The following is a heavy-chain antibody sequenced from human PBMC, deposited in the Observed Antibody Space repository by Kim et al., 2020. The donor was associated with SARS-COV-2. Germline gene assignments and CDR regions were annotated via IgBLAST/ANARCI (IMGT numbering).Heavy chain of an antibody. CDR1: GGSFSGYY. J-gene: IGHJ4*02. Sequence: SETLSLTCAVYGGSFSGYYWSWIRQPPGKGLEWIGEINHSGSTNYNPSLKSRVTISVDTSKNQFSLKLSSVTAADTAVYYCARGPNSGSPFDYWGQGTLVTVSS. D-gene: IGHD1-26*01. V-gene: IGHV4-34*01. CDR2: INHSGST. CDR3: ARGPNSGSPFDY.